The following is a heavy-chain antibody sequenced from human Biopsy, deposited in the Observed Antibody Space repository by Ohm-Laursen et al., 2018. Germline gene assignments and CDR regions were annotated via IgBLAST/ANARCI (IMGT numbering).Heavy chain of an antibody. Sequence: ASVKASCKVPGGTFSNYGVNWARQAPGQGLEWLGGNIPILGTGNYAQKFQDRVTVAADTSTSTATMELRSLRSDDTAVYYCATKLTGYFHHWGQRTLVIVSS. V-gene: IGHV1-69*06. CDR3: ATKLTGYFHH. CDR2: NIPILGTG. D-gene: IGHD3-9*01. J-gene: IGHJ1*01. CDR1: GGTFSNYG.